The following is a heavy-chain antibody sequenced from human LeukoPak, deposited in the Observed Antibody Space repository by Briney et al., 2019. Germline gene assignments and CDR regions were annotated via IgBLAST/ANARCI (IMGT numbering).Heavy chain of an antibody. V-gene: IGHV1-46*01. CDR1: GYTFTSYY. J-gene: IGHJ5*02. D-gene: IGHD3-22*01. CDR3: ARDSAPHYYDGSGYYP. Sequence: ASVKVSCKASGYTFTSYYMNWVRQARGQGLEWMGIINPSGGSTSYAQKFQGRVTMTRDTSTSTVYMELSSLRSEDTAVYYCARDSAPHYYDGSGYYPWGQGTLVTVSS. CDR2: INPSGGST.